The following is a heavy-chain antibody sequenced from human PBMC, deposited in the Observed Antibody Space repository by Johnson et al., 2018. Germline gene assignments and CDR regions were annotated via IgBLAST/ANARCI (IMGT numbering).Heavy chain of an antibody. CDR2: IWSDGSKS. CDR3: ARDHEKRALRHAAEYFQH. CDR1: GFTFSHFG. V-gene: IGHV3-33*01. J-gene: IGHJ1*01. Sequence: QVQLVESGGGVVQPGKSLRLSCAASGFTFSHFGMHWVRQVPGKGLAWVATIWSDGSKSYYADSVRGQFTISRDNSKNTLYLQMNSPRAEDTAVYYCARDHEKRALRHAAEYFQHWGQGTLVIVSS.